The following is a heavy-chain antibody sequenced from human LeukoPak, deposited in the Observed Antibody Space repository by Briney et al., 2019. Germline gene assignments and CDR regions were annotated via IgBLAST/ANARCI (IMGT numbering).Heavy chain of an antibody. CDR2: ISGSGDST. D-gene: IGHD1-7*01. J-gene: IGHJ4*02. CDR3: AKDITGTTELPYYFDY. V-gene: IGHV3-23*01. Sequence: GGSLRLSCAASGFTFSSYAMSWVRQAPGKGLEWVSAISGSGDSTYYTDSVKGRSNISRDNSKNTLYLQMNSLRAEDTAVYYCAKDITGTTELPYYFDYGGEGTLVTVSS. CDR1: GFTFSSYA.